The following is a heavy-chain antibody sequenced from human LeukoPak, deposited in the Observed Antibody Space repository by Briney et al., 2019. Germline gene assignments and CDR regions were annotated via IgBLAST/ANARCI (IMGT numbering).Heavy chain of an antibody. D-gene: IGHD3-22*01. Sequence: SETLSLTCTVSGGSISSYYWSWIRQPPGKGLEWIGYIYYSGSTNYNPSLKSRVTISVDTSKNQFSLKLSSVTAADTAIYYCAREMYDSGGYRVSYFEDWGQGTLVTVSS. CDR2: IYYSGST. J-gene: IGHJ4*02. V-gene: IGHV4-59*01. CDR3: AREMYDSGGYRVSYFED. CDR1: GGSISSYY.